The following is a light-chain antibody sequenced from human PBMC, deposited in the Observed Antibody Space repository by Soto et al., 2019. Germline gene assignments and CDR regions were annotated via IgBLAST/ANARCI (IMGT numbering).Light chain of an antibody. Sequence: QSVLTQPRSVSGSPGQSVTISCTGTSSDVGGYNYVSWYQHHTGKAPKLMIYDVDKRPSGVPGRFSGSKSGNTAPLTISGLQAEDEADYYCCSNAGSYPFVFGTGTKVTVL. CDR2: DVD. V-gene: IGLV2-11*01. CDR3: CSNAGSYPFV. CDR1: SSDVGGYNY. J-gene: IGLJ1*01.